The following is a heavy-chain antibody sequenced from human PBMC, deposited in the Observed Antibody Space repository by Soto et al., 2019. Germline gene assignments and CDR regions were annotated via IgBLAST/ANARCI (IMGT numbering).Heavy chain of an antibody. V-gene: IGHV3-23*01. CDR3: AKDFYPLRFFPWSV. Sequence: PGGSLRLSCAASGFTFSSYSMSWVRQAPGKGLEWVSAISGSGGSTYYADSVKGRFTISRDNSKNTLYLQMNSLRAEDTAVYYCAKDFYPLRFFPWSVWGQGTLVTVSS. J-gene: IGHJ4*02. CDR2: ISGSGGST. D-gene: IGHD3-3*01. CDR1: GFTFSSYS.